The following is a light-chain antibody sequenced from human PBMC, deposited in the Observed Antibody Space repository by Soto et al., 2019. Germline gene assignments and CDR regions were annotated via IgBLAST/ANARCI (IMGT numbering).Light chain of an antibody. CDR1: TSNIGKNY. Sequence: QSVLTQPPSVSAAPGQKVTISCSGSTSNIGKNYVSWYQQLPGTAPKLLIYDNSERPSGIPDRFSGSKSGTSATLGITGLQTGDEADYYCGTWDTSLSAVLFGGGTKVTVL. CDR2: DNS. J-gene: IGLJ2*01. CDR3: GTWDTSLSAVL. V-gene: IGLV1-51*01.